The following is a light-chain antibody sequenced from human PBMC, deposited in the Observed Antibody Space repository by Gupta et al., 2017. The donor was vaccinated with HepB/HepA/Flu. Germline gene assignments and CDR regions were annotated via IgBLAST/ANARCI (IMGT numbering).Light chain of an antibody. CDR3: QQYNNWPT. V-gene: IGKV3-15*01. CDR2: GTS. Sequence: EAVIPLFPATFSVAPGEQATLTCRASQSLYGNLAWYQQKADQAPRLLIYGTSTRATVIPPRFSGSGSGTGSGKEFTLTISSLQSEDFAVYYCQQYNNWPTFGPGTKVDIK. CDR1: QSLYGN. J-gene: IGKJ3*01.